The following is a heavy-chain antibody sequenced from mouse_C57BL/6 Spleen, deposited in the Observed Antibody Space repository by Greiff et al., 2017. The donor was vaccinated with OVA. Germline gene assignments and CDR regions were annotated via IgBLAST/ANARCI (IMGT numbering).Heavy chain of an antibody. J-gene: IGHJ2*01. CDR1: GYTFTDYE. CDR2: IDPETGGT. V-gene: IGHV1-15*01. Sequence: QVQLKESGAELVRPGASVTLSCKASGYTFTDYEMHWVKQTPVHGLEWIGAIDPETGGTAYNQKFKGKAILTADKSSSTAYMELRSLTSEDSAVYYCTINWDGYFDYWGQGTTLTVSS. CDR3: TINWDGYFDY. D-gene: IGHD4-1*01.